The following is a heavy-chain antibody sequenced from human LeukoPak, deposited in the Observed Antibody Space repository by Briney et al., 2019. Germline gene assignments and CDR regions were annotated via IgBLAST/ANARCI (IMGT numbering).Heavy chain of an antibody. CDR2: IYYSGST. CDR3: ARGCSSTSCYVGWFDP. Sequence: SETLSLTCAVYGGSFSGYYWSWIRQPPGKGLEWIGSIYYSGSTYYNPSLKSRVTISVDTSKNQFSLKLSSVTAADTAVYYCARGCSSTSCYVGWFDPWGQGTLVTVSS. D-gene: IGHD2-2*01. V-gene: IGHV4-34*01. CDR1: GGSFSGYY. J-gene: IGHJ5*02.